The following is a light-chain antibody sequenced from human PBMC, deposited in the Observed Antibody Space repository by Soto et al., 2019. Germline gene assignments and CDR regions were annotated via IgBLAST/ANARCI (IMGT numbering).Light chain of an antibody. V-gene: IGKV3-20*01. CDR1: QSVSSSY. CDR2: GAS. Sequence: EIVLTQSPGALSLSPGERATLSCGASQSVSSSYLAWYQQKPGQAPRLLIYGASTSATGIPDRFSGSGSGTDFSLTISGLAAEDFAVYYCQQYGSAPRTFGQGTKVESK. CDR3: QQYGSAPRT. J-gene: IGKJ1*01.